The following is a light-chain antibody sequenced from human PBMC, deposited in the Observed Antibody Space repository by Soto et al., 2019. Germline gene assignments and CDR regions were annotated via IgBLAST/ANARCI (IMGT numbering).Light chain of an antibody. CDR3: QTWGTGIHVV. Sequence: QAVVTQSPSASACLGASVKLTCTLISGHSSYAIAWHQQQPEKGPRYLMKLNSDGSHRKGDGIPDRFSGSSSGADSYLTIYSLTSEDEADNYCQTWGTGIHVVFGEGTKVTVL. J-gene: IGLJ2*01. V-gene: IGLV4-69*01. CDR2: LNSDGSH. CDR1: SGHSSYA.